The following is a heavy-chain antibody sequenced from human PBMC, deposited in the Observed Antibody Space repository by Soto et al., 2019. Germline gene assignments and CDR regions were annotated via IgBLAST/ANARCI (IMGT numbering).Heavy chain of an antibody. Sequence: WWSLSPSCPGPGFTFSIYAMSWFRQAPGKGLEWVSGIGASGTGTYYADSVKGRFSVSRDNSRNTLHLQMNSLRAEDTAVYYCALRKTGSYFDYWGQGTLVTVSS. CDR2: IGASGTGT. CDR1: GFTFSIYA. J-gene: IGHJ4*02. D-gene: IGHD1-26*01. CDR3: ALRKTGSYFDY. V-gene: IGHV3-23*01.